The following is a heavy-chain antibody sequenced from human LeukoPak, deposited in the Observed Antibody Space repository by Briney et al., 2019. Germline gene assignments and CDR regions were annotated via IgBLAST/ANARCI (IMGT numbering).Heavy chain of an antibody. CDR1: GYTFTGYY. Sequence: ASVKVSCKASGYTFTGYYMHWVRQAPGQGLEWMGWINPNSGGTNYAQKFQGRVTMTRDTSISTAYMELSRLRSDDTAVYYCARDWGIAAAGAGSLYFDYWGQGTLVTVSS. J-gene: IGHJ4*02. CDR3: ARDWGIAAAGAGSLYFDY. V-gene: IGHV1-2*02. D-gene: IGHD6-13*01. CDR2: INPNSGGT.